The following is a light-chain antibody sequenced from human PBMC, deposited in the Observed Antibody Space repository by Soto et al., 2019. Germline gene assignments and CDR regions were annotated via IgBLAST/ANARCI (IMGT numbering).Light chain of an antibody. J-gene: IGKJ2*01. V-gene: IGKV3-20*01. Sequence: EIVLTQSPGTLSLSPGERATLSCRASQSVSSNHLAWYQQKPGQAPRLLIYGSSSRATGIPDRFSGSGSGTDFTLTISRLEPEDFAVYFCHLYGGSRPHPFGQGTKVEIK. CDR2: GSS. CDR1: QSVSSNH. CDR3: HLYGGSRPHP.